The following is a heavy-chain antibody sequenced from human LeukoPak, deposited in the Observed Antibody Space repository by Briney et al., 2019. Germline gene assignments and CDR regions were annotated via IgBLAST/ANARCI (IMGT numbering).Heavy chain of an antibody. CDR3: AKHADTAMVGDYFDY. J-gene: IGHJ4*02. CDR2: ISGSGGST. CDR1: GFTFSSYA. D-gene: IGHD5-18*01. V-gene: IGHV3-23*01. Sequence: PGGPLRLSCAASGFTFSSYAMSWVRQAPGKGLEWVSAISGSGGSTYYADSVKGRFTISRDNSKNTLYLQMNSLRAEGTAVYYCAKHADTAMVGDYFDYWGQGTLVTVSS.